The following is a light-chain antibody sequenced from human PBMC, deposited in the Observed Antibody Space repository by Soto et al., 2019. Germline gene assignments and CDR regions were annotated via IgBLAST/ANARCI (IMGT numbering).Light chain of an antibody. V-gene: IGKV1-5*01. CDR2: LAS. J-gene: IGKJ2*01. CDR3: QQSDAN. CDR1: QSINNW. Sequence: DIQMTQFPSTLSASVGDRVTITCRASQSINNWVAWYQQKPGKAPKLLIYLASNLESGVPSRFSGSGSGTEFTLTISSLQPDDFATYYCQQSDANFGQGTRLEIK.